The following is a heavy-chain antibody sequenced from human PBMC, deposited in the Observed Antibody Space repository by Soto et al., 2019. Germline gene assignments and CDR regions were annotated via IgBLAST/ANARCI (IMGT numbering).Heavy chain of an antibody. Sequence: ASVKVSCKASGYTFTGYYMHWVRQAPGQGLEWMGWINPNSGGTNYAQKFQGWVTMTRDTSISTAYMELSRLRSDDTAVYYCARTYYYGSGSYSFDPWGQGTLVTVSS. CDR3: ARTYYYGSGSYSFDP. CDR1: GYTFTGYY. V-gene: IGHV1-2*04. CDR2: INPNSGGT. D-gene: IGHD3-10*01. J-gene: IGHJ5*02.